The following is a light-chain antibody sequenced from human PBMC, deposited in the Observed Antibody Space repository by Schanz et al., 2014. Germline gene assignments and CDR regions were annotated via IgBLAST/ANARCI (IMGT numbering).Light chain of an antibody. Sequence: EIVLTQSPATLSVSPGERATLSCRASQGVSSNLAWFQQKPGQAPRLLIYGTSIRATGIPDRFSGSGSGTDFTLTISRLEPEDFAVYYCHQYINSPFTFGPGTKLDLK. J-gene: IGKJ3*01. V-gene: IGKV3-20*01. CDR3: HQYINSPFT. CDR2: GTS. CDR1: QGVSSN.